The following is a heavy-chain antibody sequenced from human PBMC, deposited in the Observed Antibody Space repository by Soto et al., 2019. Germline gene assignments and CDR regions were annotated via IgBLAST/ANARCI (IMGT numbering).Heavy chain of an antibody. CDR2: IYHSGST. CDR3: ASGGGYSPTVIGY. V-gene: IGHV4-4*02. D-gene: IGHD5-18*01. CDR1: GGSITGGSISSSNW. J-gene: IGHJ4*02. Sequence: PSETLSLTCTVSGGSITGGSISSSNWWSWVRQPQGKGLEWIGEIYHSGSTYYNPSLKSRVTISVDRSKNQFSLKLSSVTAADTAVYYCASGGGYSPTVIGYWGQGTLVTVSS.